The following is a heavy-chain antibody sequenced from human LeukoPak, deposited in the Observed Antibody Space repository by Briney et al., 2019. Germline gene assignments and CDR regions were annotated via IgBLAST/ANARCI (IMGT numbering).Heavy chain of an antibody. D-gene: IGHD6-6*01. CDR3: AKGVGAARRLLPPGLATFDY. CDR2: ISGSGGST. V-gene: IGHV3-23*01. Sequence: PGGSLRLSCAASGFTFSSYAMSWVRQAPGKGLEWVSAISGSGGSTYYADSVKGRFTISRDNSKNTPYLQMNSLRAEDTAVYYCAKGVGAARRLLPPGLATFDYWGQGTLITVSS. J-gene: IGHJ4*02. CDR1: GFTFSSYA.